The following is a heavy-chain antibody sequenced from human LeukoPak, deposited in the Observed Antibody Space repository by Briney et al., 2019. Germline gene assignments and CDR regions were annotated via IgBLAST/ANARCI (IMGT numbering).Heavy chain of an antibody. CDR1: GSTFSSYW. V-gene: IGHV3-74*01. Sequence: GGSLRLSCAASGSTFSSYWMHWVRQAPGKGLVWVSRINSDGSSTSYADSVKGRFTISRDNAKNSLYLQMNSLRAEDTAVYYCAPRYSGSYYFSFWGQGTLVTVSS. CDR2: INSDGSST. CDR3: APRYSGSYYFSF. D-gene: IGHD1-26*01. J-gene: IGHJ4*02.